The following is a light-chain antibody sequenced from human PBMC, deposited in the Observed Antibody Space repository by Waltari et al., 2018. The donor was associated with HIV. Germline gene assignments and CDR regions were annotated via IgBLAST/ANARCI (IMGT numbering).Light chain of an antibody. CDR1: NVDVGAFKF. V-gene: IGLV2-14*01. CDR2: EVH. Sequence: QSALTQPASVSGSPGQSITISCPGLNVDVGAFKFVSWYQHHPGKAPNLIIYEVHNRPSGVSDRFSGSKSGNSASLTISGLQTADEADYYCTSYTSGSVLFGGGTNLTVL. CDR3: TSYTSGSVL. J-gene: IGLJ2*01.